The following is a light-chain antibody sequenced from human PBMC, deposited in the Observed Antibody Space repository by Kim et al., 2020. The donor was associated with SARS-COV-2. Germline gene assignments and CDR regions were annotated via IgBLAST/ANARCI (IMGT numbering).Light chain of an antibody. CDR1: KLGDKY. CDR2: QDS. J-gene: IGLJ1*01. V-gene: IGLV3-1*01. Sequence: VSPAQTASITCSGDKLGDKYACWYQQKPGQSPVLVIYQDSKRPSGIPERFSGSNSGNTATLTISGTQAMDEADYYCQAWDSSTLYVFGTGTKVTVL. CDR3: QAWDSSTLYV.